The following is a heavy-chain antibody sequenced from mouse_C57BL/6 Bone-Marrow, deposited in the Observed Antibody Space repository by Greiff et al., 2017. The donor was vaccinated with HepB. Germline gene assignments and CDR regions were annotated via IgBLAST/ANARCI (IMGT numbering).Heavy chain of an antibody. CDR3: ARNLEIFYDGYYWTWFAY. D-gene: IGHD2-3*01. J-gene: IGHJ3*01. V-gene: IGHV1-81*01. Sequence: QVQLQQSGAELARPGASVKLSCKASGYTFTSYGISWVKQRTGQGLEWIGEIYPRSGNTYYNEKFKGKATLTADKSSSTAYMELRSLTSEDSAVYFCARNLEIFYDGYYWTWFAYWGQGTLVTVSA. CDR1: GYTFTSYG. CDR2: IYPRSGNT.